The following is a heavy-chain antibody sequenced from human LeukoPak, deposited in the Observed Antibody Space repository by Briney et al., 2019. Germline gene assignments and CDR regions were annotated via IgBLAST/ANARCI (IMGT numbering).Heavy chain of an antibody. V-gene: IGHV1-18*01. J-gene: IGHJ6*03. CDR3: ARSLTGRAYYYYYMDV. CDR1: GYTFTSYG. CDR2: ISAYNGNT. Sequence: ASVKVSCKASGYTFTSYGISWVRQAPGQGLEWMGWISAYNGNTNYAQKLQGRVTMTTDTSTSTAYMELRSLRSDDTAVYYCARSLTGRAYYYYYMDVWGKGTTVTVSS. D-gene: IGHD1-20*01.